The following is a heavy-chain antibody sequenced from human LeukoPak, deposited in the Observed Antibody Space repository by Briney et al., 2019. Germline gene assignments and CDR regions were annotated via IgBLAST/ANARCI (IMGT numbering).Heavy chain of an antibody. D-gene: IGHD3-10*01. J-gene: IGHJ5*02. CDR1: GGSITNYY. CDR2: SYYNGNT. Sequence: SETLSLTCTVSGGSITNYYWSWIRQPPGKGLEWIGFSYYNGNTNYNPSLKSRVTISVDMSKNQFSLSLRSVTAADTAVYYCARHVGVLLWFGELSRATNWFDPWGQGTLVTVSS. V-gene: IGHV4-59*01. CDR3: ARHVGVLLWFGELSRATNWFDP.